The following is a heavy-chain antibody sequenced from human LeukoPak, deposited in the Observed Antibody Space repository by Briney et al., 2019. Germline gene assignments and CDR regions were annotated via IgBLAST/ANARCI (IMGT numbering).Heavy chain of an antibody. V-gene: IGHV4-59*04. CDR2: VYYSGSS. CDR1: GDSISNYF. Sequence: PLETLSLTCTVSGDSISNYFWGWIRQPPGRGLQWIGAVYYSGSSYYNPSLKSRVTISVDTSKNQFSLKLSSVTAADTAVYYCAIQLWFYMDVWGKGTTVTVSS. D-gene: IGHD5-18*01. CDR3: AIQLWFYMDV. J-gene: IGHJ6*03.